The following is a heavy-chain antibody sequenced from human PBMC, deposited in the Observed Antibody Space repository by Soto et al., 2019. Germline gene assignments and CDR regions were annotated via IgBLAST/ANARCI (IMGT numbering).Heavy chain of an antibody. J-gene: IGHJ5*02. V-gene: IGHV4-31*03. Sequence: SETLSLTCTVSGGSISSGGYYWSWIRQHPGKGLEWIGYINYSGSTYYNPSLKGRFTISVDTSKNQFSLKPSPVTAADTAVYYCARAVDIVATIPLNWFDPWGQGTLVTVSS. CDR1: GGSISSGGYY. CDR2: INYSGST. D-gene: IGHD5-12*01. CDR3: ARAVDIVATIPLNWFDP.